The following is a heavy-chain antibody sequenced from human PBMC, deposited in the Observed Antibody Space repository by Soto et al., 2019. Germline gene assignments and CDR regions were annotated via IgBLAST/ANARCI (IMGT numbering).Heavy chain of an antibody. J-gene: IGHJ4*02. D-gene: IGHD4-17*01. Sequence: QITLKESGPTLVKPTQTLTLTCTFSGFSLSTSGVGVGWIRQPPGKALEWLALIYWDDDKRYSPSLKSRLTITNDTSKNQVVLTMTNMDPVDTAPYYCAHSLAASNDGDYEPINSFVYWGQGTLVTVSS. V-gene: IGHV2-5*02. CDR2: IYWDDDK. CDR1: GFSLSTSGVG. CDR3: AHSLAASNDGDYEPINSFVY.